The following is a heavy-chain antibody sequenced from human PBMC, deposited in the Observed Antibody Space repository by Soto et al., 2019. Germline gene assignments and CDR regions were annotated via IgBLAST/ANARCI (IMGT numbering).Heavy chain of an antibody. CDR2: IKQDGSEK. Sequence: EVQLVESGGGLVQPGGSLRLSCAASGFTFSSYWMSWVRQAPGKGLEWVANIKQDGSEKYYVDSVKGRFTISRDNAKNSLYLQMNSLRAEGTAVYYCAREGFVLRYFDWLSDRYYFDYWGQGTLVTVSS. D-gene: IGHD3-9*01. J-gene: IGHJ4*02. CDR3: AREGFVLRYFDWLSDRYYFDY. V-gene: IGHV3-7*01. CDR1: GFTFSSYW.